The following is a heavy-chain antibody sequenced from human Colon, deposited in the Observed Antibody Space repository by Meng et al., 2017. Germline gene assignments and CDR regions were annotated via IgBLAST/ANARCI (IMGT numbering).Heavy chain of an antibody. CDR2: ISNSGSA. CDR3: ARAGLHSYYFDF. CDR1: GGSNISGGYY. J-gene: IGHJ4*02. V-gene: IGHV4-31*02. Sequence: QVQLQESGPGLVKPSQTLSFICSVSGGSNISGGYYWSWIRQHPQKGLEWIGYISNSGSAYYNPSLKSRVSISVDTSKNQFSLKMDTVTAADTALYYCARAGLHSYYFDFWGQGTLVTVSS. D-gene: IGHD2-21*01.